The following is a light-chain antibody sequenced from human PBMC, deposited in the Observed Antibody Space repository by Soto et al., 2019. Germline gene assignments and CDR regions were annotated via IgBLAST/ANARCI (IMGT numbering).Light chain of an antibody. J-gene: IGLJ3*02. CDR2: EVS. Sequence: QSALTQPASVSGSPGQSITISCTGTSSYVGGYNYVSWYQQHPGKAPKFLIYEVSNRPSGVSTRFSGSKSGNTASLTISGLQDEDEAEYYCSSYTSNNTWVFGGVTKLTVL. CDR1: SSYVGGYNY. V-gene: IGLV2-14*01. CDR3: SSYTSNNTWV.